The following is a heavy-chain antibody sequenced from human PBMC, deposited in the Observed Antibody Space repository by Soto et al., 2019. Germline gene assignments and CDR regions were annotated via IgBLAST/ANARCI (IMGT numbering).Heavy chain of an antibody. J-gene: IGHJ6*03. CDR1: GFTVSSNY. CDR2: IYSGGST. Sequence: EVQLVESGGGLVQPGGSLRLSCAASGFTVSSNYMSWVRQAPGKGLEWVSVIYSGGSTYYADSVKGRFTISRDNSKNTLYLQMNSLRAEDTAVYYCARVGTGYSSGDYYYYMDVWGKGTTVTVSS. D-gene: IGHD6-19*01. V-gene: IGHV3-66*01. CDR3: ARVGTGYSSGDYYYYMDV.